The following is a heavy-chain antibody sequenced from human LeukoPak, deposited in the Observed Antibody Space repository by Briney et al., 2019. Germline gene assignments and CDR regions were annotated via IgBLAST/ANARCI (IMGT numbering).Heavy chain of an antibody. CDR1: GFTISTNY. CDR3: AKKIGGIYVFDI. CDR2: IFSTGNT. V-gene: IGHV3-53*01. J-gene: IGHJ3*02. Sequence: GGSLRLSCAASGFTISTNYMNWVRQAPGKGLEWVSIIFSTGNTYYADSVKGRFTISRDNSKNTLYLQVNSLRAEDTAVYYCAKKIGGIYVFDIWGQGTMVTVSS. D-gene: IGHD1-26*01.